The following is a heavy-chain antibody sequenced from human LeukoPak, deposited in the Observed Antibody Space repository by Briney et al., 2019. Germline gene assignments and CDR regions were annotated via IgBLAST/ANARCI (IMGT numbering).Heavy chain of an antibody. D-gene: IGHD3-10*02. Sequence: GGSLRLSCAASGFTFSSYGMHWVRQAPGKGLEWVAVIWYDGSNKYYADSVKGRFTISRDNSKNTLYLQMNSLRAEDTAVYYCARLICRASYVCYGMDVWGQGTTVIVSS. J-gene: IGHJ6*02. V-gene: IGHV3-33*01. CDR2: IWYDGSNK. CDR3: ARLICRASYVCYGMDV. CDR1: GFTFSSYG.